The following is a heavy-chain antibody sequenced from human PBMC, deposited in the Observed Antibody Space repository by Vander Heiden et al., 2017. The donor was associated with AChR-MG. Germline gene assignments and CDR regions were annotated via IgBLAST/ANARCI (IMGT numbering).Heavy chain of an antibody. V-gene: IGHV3-30-3*01. D-gene: IGHD3-22*01. CDR1: GFTSSSYA. CDR2: ISYDGSNK. CDR3: ARESGDSSGQDFDY. J-gene: IGHJ4*02. Sequence: QVQLVESGGGVVQPGRSLRLSCAASGFTSSSYAMHWVRQAPGKGLEWVAVISYDGSNKYYADSVKGRFTISRDNSKNTLYLQMNSLRAEDTAVYYCARESGDSSGQDFDYWCQGTLVTVSS.